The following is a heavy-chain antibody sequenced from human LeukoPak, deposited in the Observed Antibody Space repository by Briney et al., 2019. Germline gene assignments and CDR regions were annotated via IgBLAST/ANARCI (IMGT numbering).Heavy chain of an antibody. CDR3: ARVKTMIVVVSLFDY. CDR1: GYTFTGYY. Sequence: ASVKVSCKASGYTFTGYYMHWVRQAPGQGLEWMGWINPNSGGTNYAQKFQGRVTMTRDASISTAFMELSRLRSDDTAVYYCARVKTMIVVVSLFDYWGQGTLVTVSS. CDR2: INPNSGGT. D-gene: IGHD3-22*01. J-gene: IGHJ4*02. V-gene: IGHV1-2*02.